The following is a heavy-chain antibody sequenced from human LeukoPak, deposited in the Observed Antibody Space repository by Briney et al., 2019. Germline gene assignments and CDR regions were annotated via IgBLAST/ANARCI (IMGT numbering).Heavy chain of an antibody. V-gene: IGHV1-18*01. CDR1: GYTFTTYG. J-gene: IGHJ5*02. D-gene: IGHD2-15*01. CDR2: ISAYNGNT. CDR3: ARDSSVVAATGLGP. Sequence: GASVKVSCKASGYTFTTYGISWVRQAPGQGLEWMGWISAYNGNTNYAQKVQGRVTMSTSTSTTTAYMELRSLRSDDTAVYYCARDSSVVAATGLGPWGQGTLVTVSS.